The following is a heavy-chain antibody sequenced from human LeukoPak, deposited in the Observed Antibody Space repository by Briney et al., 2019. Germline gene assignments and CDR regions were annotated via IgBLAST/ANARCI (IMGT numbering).Heavy chain of an antibody. Sequence: SETLFLTCTVSGGSISSSSYYWGWIRQPPGKGLEWIGSIYYSGSTYYNPSLKSRVTISVDTSKNQISLKLSSVTAADTAVYYCARAPYYDRWGQGTLVTVSS. CDR1: GGSISSSSYY. D-gene: IGHD3-3*01. V-gene: IGHV4-39*01. CDR3: ARAPYYDR. J-gene: IGHJ4*02. CDR2: IYYSGST.